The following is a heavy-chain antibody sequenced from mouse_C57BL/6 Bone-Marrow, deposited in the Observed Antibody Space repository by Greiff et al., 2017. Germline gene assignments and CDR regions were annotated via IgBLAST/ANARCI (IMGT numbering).Heavy chain of an antibody. CDR1: GYSITSGYD. D-gene: IGHD2-5*01. J-gene: IGHJ3*01. V-gene: IGHV3-1*01. Sequence: EVQLVESGPGMVKPSQSLSLTCTVTGYSITSGYDWHWIRHFPGNKLEWMGYISYSGSTNYNPSLKSRISITHDTSKNHFFLKLNSVTTEDTATYYCARADSNYPAWFAYWGQGTLVTVSA. CDR2: ISYSGST. CDR3: ARADSNYPAWFAY.